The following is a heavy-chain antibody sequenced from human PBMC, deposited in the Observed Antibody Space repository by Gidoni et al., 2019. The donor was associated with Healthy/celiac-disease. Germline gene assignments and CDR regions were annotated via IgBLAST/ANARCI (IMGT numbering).Heavy chain of an antibody. Sequence: QVQLQESGPGLVKPSQTLSLTCTVPGGPIRSGRYYWSWIRQPAGKGLEWIGRIYTSGSTNYNPSLKSRVTISVDTSKNQFSLKLSSVTAADTAVYYCARGSGYSSSWEDYWGQGTLVTVSS. V-gene: IGHV4-61*02. CDR1: GGPIRSGRYY. CDR2: IYTSGST. J-gene: IGHJ4*02. CDR3: ARGSGYSSSWEDY. D-gene: IGHD6-13*01.